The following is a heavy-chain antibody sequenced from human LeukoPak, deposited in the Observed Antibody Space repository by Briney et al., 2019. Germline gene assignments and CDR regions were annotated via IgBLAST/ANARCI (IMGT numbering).Heavy chain of an antibody. D-gene: IGHD5-12*01. Sequence: PGGSLRLSCGASGFTFSSYGMHWVRQAPGKGREWVAFIRYDGSNKYYADSVKGRFTISRDNSKNTLYLQMNSLRAEDTAVYYCAKDLLVATIGGGYFDYWGQGTLVTVFS. J-gene: IGHJ4*02. V-gene: IGHV3-30*02. CDR3: AKDLLVATIGGGYFDY. CDR1: GFTFSSYG. CDR2: IRYDGSNK.